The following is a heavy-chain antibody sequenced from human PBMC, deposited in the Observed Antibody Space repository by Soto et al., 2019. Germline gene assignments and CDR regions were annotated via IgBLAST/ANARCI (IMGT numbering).Heavy chain of an antibody. Sequence: QVQLQESGPGLVKPSGTLSLTCAVSGDSISSSKWWSWVRQPPGKGLEWIGEIYHSGSTNYNPSLKVRVIISVDKSKNQFSLKLSSVTDADTAVYYCAGGEIQQQRDYWGQGTLVSVSS. CDR3: AGGEIQQQRDY. D-gene: IGHD6-13*01. V-gene: IGHV4-4*02. J-gene: IGHJ4*02. CDR2: IYHSGST. CDR1: GDSISSSKW.